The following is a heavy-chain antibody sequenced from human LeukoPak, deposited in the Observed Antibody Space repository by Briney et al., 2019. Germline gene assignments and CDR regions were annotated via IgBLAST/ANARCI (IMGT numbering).Heavy chain of an antibody. CDR1: GFTFDDYA. V-gene: IGHV3-9*01. J-gene: IGHJ6*02. CDR2: ISWNSGSI. Sequence: PGGSLRLSCAASGFTFDDYAMHWVRQAPGKGLEWVSGISWNSGSIGYADSVKGRFTISRDNAKNSLYLQMNSLRAEDTALYYCARDVVVVPAATPTGNYYYGMDVWGQGTTVTVSS. D-gene: IGHD2-2*01. CDR3: ARDVVVVPAATPTGNYYYGMDV.